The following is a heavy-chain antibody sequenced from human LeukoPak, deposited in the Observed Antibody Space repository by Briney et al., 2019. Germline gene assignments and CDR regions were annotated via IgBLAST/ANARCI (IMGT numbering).Heavy chain of an antibody. Sequence: SETLSLTCTVSGDSVTSSSYYWGWIRQPPGKGLEWIGSIYYSGSTYYNASLKSRGTISVDTSKNQFSLKLNSVTAADTAVYFCARQVVAVAGTGYFDYWGQGTLVTVSS. CDR3: ARQVVAVAGTGYFDY. D-gene: IGHD6-19*01. CDR1: GDSVTSSSYY. V-gene: IGHV4-39*01. J-gene: IGHJ4*02. CDR2: IYYSGST.